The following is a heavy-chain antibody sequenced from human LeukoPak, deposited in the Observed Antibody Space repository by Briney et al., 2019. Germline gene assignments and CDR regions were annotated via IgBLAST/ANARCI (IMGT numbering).Heavy chain of an antibody. Sequence: SVKVSCKASGDTFTSYAISWVRQAPGQGLEWMGGIIPLFDITKFAQKFQGRVTITADTSTDTAYMELNNLRSEDTAVYYCATMTTFDPWGQGTLVTVSS. V-gene: IGHV1-69*17. CDR2: IIPLFDIT. CDR1: GDTFTSYA. D-gene: IGHD3-22*01. CDR3: ATMTTFDP. J-gene: IGHJ5*02.